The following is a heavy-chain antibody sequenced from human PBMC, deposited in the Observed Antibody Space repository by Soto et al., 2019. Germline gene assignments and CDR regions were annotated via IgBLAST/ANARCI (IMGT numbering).Heavy chain of an antibody. CDR1: GGTFSSYA. J-gene: IGHJ5*02. CDR3: ARQYCSSTSCSNWFDP. V-gene: IGHV1-69*06. CDR2: IIPIFGTA. Sequence: SVKVSCKASGGTFSSYAISWVRQAPGQGLEWMGGIIPIFGTANYAQKFQGRVTITADKSTSTAYMELGSLRSEDTAVYYCARQYCSSTSCSNWFDPWGQGTLLTVS. D-gene: IGHD2-2*01.